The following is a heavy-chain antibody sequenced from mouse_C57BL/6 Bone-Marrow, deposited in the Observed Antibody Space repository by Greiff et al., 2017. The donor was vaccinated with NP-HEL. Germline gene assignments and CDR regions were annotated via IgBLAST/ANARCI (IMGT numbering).Heavy chain of an antibody. V-gene: IGHV1-55*01. Sequence: VKLVESGAELVKPGASVKMSCKASGYTFTSYWITWVKQRPGQGLEWIGDIYPGSGSTNYNEKFKSKATLTVDTSSSTAYMQLSSLTSEDSAVYDCARFPVAMDYWGQGTSVTVSS. J-gene: IGHJ4*01. CDR3: ARFPVAMDY. CDR1: GYTFTSYW. CDR2: IYPGSGST.